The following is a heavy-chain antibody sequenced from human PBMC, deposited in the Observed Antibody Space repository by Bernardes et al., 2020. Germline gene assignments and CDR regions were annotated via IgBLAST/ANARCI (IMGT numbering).Heavy chain of an antibody. Sequence: GGSLRLSCASSGFTFRSYAMSWVRQAPGKGLEWVSAISGSGGSTYYADSVKGRFTISRDNSKNTLYLQMNSLRAEDTVVYYCAKDIPPMAQPRGAFDIWGQGTMVTVSS. D-gene: IGHD3-10*01. J-gene: IGHJ3*02. CDR1: GFTFRSYA. CDR3: AKDIPPMAQPRGAFDI. V-gene: IGHV3-23*01. CDR2: ISGSGGST.